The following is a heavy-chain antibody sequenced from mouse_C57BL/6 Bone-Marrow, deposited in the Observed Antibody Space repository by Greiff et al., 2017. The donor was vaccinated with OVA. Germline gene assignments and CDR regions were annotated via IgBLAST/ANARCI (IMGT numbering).Heavy chain of an antibody. CDR2: IHPNSGST. D-gene: IGHD1-1*01. CDR1: GYTFTSYW. J-gene: IGHJ4*01. CDR3: ERWYYGSSYYAMDY. V-gene: IGHV1-64*01. Sequence: QVQLQQPGAELVKPGASVKLSCKASGYTFTSYWMHWVKQRPGQGLEWIGMIHPNSGSTNYNEKFKSKATLTVAKSSSTAYLQLSSLTSEDSAVYYCERWYYGSSYYAMDYWGQGTSVTVSS.